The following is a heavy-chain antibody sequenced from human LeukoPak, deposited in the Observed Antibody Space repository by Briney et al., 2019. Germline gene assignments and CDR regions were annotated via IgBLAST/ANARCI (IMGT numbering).Heavy chain of an antibody. D-gene: IGHD2-2*01. CDR1: GFTFTNDA. V-gene: IGHV3-23*01. CDR2: ISGSGGST. CDR3: ARDPRRVVPAAFFFDY. J-gene: IGHJ4*02. Sequence: GGSLRLSCAASGFTFTNDAMSWVRQAPGKGLEWVSGISGSGGSTYYADSVKGRLTISRDNSKNTLYLQMNSLRAEDTAIYYCARDPRRVVPAAFFFDYWGQGTLVTVSS.